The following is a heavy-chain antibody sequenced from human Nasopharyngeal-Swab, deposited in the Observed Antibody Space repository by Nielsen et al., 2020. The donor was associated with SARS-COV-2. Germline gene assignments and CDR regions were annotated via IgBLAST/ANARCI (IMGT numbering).Heavy chain of an antibody. CDR2: ISSSSSYI. J-gene: IGHJ4*02. D-gene: IGHD3-3*01. CDR3: AREKLDFWSGYLGY. Sequence: WIRQPPGKGLEWVSSISSSSSYIYYADSVKGRFTISRDNAKNSLYLQMNSLRAEDSAVYYCAREKLDFWSGYLGYWGQGTLVTVSS. V-gene: IGHV3-21*01.